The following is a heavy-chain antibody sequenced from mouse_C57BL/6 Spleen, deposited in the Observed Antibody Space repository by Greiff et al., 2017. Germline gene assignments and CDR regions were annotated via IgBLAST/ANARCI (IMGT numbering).Heavy chain of an antibody. V-gene: IGHV5-4*03. Sequence: EVKVVESGGGLVKPGGSLKLSCAASGFTFSSYAMSWVRQTPEKRLEWVATISDGGSYTYYPDNVKGRFTISRDNAKNNLYLQMSHLKSEDTAMYYCARSITTVVAGAYGGQGTLVTVSA. CDR2: ISDGGSYT. CDR1: GFTFSSYA. J-gene: IGHJ3*01. CDR3: ARSITTVVAGAY. D-gene: IGHD1-1*01.